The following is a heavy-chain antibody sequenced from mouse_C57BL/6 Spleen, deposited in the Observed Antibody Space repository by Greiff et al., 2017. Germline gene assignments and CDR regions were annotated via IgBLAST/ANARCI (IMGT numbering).Heavy chain of an antibody. Sequence: VQLQQPGAELVMPGASVKLSCKASGYTFTSYWMHWVKQRPGQGLEWIGEIDPSDSYTNYNQKFKGKSTLTVDKSSSTAYMQLSSLPSEDSAVYYCARACYNSTLYWDFDDWGTGTTVTVSS. V-gene: IGHV1-69*01. J-gene: IGHJ1*03. CDR3: ARACYNSTLYWDFDD. CDR1: GYTFTSYW. D-gene: IGHD1-3*01. CDR2: IDPSDSYT.